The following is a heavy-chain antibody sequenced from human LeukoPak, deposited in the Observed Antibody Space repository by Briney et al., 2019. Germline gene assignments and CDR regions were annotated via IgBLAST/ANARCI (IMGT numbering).Heavy chain of an antibody. Sequence: ASVKVSCKASGYTFTSYYMHWVRQAPGQGLEWMGIINPSGGSTSYAQKFQGRVTMTRDTSTSTVYMELSSLRSEDTAVYYCAREDPPNYYDSSGYGYFDLWGRGTLATVSS. D-gene: IGHD3-22*01. CDR1: GYTFTSYY. CDR2: INPSGGST. V-gene: IGHV1-46*01. CDR3: AREDPPNYYDSSGYGYFDL. J-gene: IGHJ2*01.